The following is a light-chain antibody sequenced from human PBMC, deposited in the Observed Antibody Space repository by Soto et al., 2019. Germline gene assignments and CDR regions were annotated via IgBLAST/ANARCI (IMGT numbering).Light chain of an antibody. CDR3: QQSYSTLALT. CDR1: QSISSY. Sequence: DIQMTQSPSSLSASVGDRVTITCRASQSISSYLNWYQQKPGKAPKLLIYAASSLQSGVPSRFSVSGSGTDFTLTISSLQPEDFATYYCQQSYSTLALTVGGGTKVEIK. CDR2: AAS. V-gene: IGKV1-39*01. J-gene: IGKJ4*01.